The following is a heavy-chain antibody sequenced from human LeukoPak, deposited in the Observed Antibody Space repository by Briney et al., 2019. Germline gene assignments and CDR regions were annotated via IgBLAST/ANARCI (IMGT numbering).Heavy chain of an antibody. Sequence: PSETLSLTCTVSGGSISSFYRNWIRQPPGKGLEWIGYIYYSGSTYYNPSLKSRVTISVDTSKNQFSLKLSSVTAADTAVYYCARDRGGRTFDYWGQGTLVTVSS. D-gene: IGHD3-16*01. J-gene: IGHJ4*02. V-gene: IGHV4-59*01. CDR2: IYYSGST. CDR1: GGSISSFY. CDR3: ARDRGGRTFDY.